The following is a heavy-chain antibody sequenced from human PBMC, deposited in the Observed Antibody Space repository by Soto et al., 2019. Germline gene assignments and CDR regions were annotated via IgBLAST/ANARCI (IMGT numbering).Heavy chain of an antibody. V-gene: IGHV3-23*01. CDR2: ISGSGGST. D-gene: IGHD2-2*01. J-gene: IGHJ6*03. CDR3: AKDMSGYYSSTNCYLRAADYYYYMDV. Sequence: GGSLRLSCAASGFTFSSYAMSWVRQAPGKGLEWVSAISGSGGSTYYADSVKGRLTIPRDNSKNTRYLQMNSLRAEDTAVYHCAKDMSGYYSSTNCYLRAADYYYYMDVWGKGTTVTVSS. CDR1: GFTFSSYA.